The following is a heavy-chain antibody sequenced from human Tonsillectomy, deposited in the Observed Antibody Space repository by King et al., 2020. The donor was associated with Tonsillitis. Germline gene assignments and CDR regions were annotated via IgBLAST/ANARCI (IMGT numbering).Heavy chain of an antibody. J-gene: IGHJ6*02. CDR1: GGTFSGYY. V-gene: IGHV4-34*01. CDR2: INHSGST. Sequence: VQLQQWGAGLLKPSETLSLTCAVSGGTFSGYYWSWIRQPPGKGLEWIGEINHSGSTNYNPSLKSRVTISVDTSKNQFSLKLISVTAEDTAANFFAKVLGYRSGGSCYYYYGMDVWGQGTTVTVSS. CDR3: AKVLGYRSGGSCYYYYGMDV. D-gene: IGHD2-15*01.